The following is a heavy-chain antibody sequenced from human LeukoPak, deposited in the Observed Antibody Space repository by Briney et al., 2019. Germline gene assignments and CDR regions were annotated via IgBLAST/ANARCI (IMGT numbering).Heavy chain of an antibody. CDR2: ISYDGSNK. CDR1: GFTFSSYA. CDR3: AKQVQEEYLLYSFKRDFDY. V-gene: IGHV3-30-3*02. J-gene: IGHJ4*02. Sequence: GGSLRLSCAASGFTFSSYAMHWVRQAPGKGLEWVAVISYDGSNKYYADSVKGRFTISRDNSKNTLYLQLNSLRPEDTAVYYCAKQVQEEYLLYSFKRDFDYWGQGTLVTVSS. D-gene: IGHD3-3*01.